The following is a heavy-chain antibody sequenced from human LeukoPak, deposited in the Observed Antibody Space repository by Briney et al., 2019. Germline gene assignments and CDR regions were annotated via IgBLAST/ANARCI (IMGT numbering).Heavy chain of an antibody. V-gene: IGHV4-30-4*01. D-gene: IGHD3-10*01. J-gene: IGHJ5*02. Sequence: SQTLSLTCTVSGGSISSGDYHWNWIRQPPGKGLEWIGFIHDSGSTLYNPSLKSRIIISRDVSRNQFSLQLTSVTAADTAVYYCARGFGSGNYYYGWFDPWGQGALVTVSS. CDR2: IHDSGST. CDR3: ARGFGSGNYYYGWFDP. CDR1: GGSISSGDYH.